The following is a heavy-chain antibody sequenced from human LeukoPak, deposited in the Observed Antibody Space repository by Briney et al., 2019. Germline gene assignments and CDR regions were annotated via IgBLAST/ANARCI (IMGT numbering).Heavy chain of an antibody. V-gene: IGHV4-34*01. J-gene: IGHJ4*02. CDR2: IHHSGST. CDR3: ARDQGSG. CDR1: SGSFSGYY. D-gene: IGHD6-19*01. Sequence: SETLSLTCAVYSGSFSGYYWNWIRQPPGKGLEWIGEIHHSGSTNYNPSLKSRVTMSVDTSKNQFSLKVNSVTAADTAVYYCARDQGSGWGQGTLVTVSS.